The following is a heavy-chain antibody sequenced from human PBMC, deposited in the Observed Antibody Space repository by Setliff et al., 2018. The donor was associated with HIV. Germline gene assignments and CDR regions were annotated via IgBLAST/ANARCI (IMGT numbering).Heavy chain of an antibody. CDR3: ASFFVTTVTNQDY. D-gene: IGHD4-17*01. J-gene: IGHJ4*02. CDR1: GGSCSNYY. Sequence: ETLSLTCTFYGGSCSNYYTNWIRQPPGTGLEWIGELSPSETNRSNPYLQSRVTISLDTSNNQFSLKLTSVTAADAAMYYCASFFVTTVTNQDYWGQGTPVTVSS. CDR2: LSPSETN. V-gene: IGHV4-34*01.